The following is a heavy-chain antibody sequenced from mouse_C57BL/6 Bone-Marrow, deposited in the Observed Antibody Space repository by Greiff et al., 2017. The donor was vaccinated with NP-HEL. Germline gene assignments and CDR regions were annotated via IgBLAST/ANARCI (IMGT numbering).Heavy chain of an antibody. CDR2: ISDGGSYT. D-gene: IGHD3-1*01. V-gene: IGHV5-4*01. J-gene: IGHJ4*01. CDR1: GFTFSSYA. Sequence: EVQLVESGGGLVKPGGFLKLSCAASGFTFSSYAMSWVRQTPEKRLEWVATISDGGSYTYYPDNVKGRFTISRDNAKNNLYLQMSHLKSEDTAMYYCARFSGYWGQGTSVTVSS. CDR3: ARFSGY.